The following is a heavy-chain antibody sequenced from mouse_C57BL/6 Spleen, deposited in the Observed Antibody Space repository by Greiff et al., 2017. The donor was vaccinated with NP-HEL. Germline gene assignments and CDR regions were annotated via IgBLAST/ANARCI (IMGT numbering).Heavy chain of an antibody. J-gene: IGHJ2*01. V-gene: IGHV1-39*01. Sequence: VQLQQSGPELVKPGASVKISCKASGYSFTDYNMNWVKQSNGKSLEWIGVINPNYGTTSYNQKFKGKATLTVDQSSSTAYMQLNSLTSEDSAVYYCARRENYYDYDGAYYFDYWGQGTTLTVSS. D-gene: IGHD2-4*01. CDR3: ARRENYYDYDGAYYFDY. CDR2: INPNYGTT. CDR1: GYSFTDYN.